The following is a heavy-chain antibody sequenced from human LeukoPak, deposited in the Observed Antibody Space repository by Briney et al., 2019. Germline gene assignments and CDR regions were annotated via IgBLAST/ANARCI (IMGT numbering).Heavy chain of an antibody. J-gene: IGHJ3*02. CDR3: ARWVDYYDSSGYLQAFDI. CDR2: INPNSGGT. V-gene: IGHV1-2*02. CDR1: GYTFTGYY. D-gene: IGHD3-22*01. Sequence: GASVKVSCKASGYTFTGYYMHWVRQAPGQGLEWMGWINPNSGGTNYAQKFQGRVTMTRDTPISTAYMELSRLRSDDTAVYYCARWVDYYDSSGYLQAFDIWGQGTMVTVSS.